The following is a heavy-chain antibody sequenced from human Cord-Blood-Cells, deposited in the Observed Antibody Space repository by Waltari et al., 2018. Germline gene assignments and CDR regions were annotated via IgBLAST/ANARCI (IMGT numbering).Heavy chain of an antibody. CDR2: IYYSGST. J-gene: IGHJ4*02. V-gene: IGHV4-59*08. CDR3: ARHEQQLDY. D-gene: IGHD6-13*01. Sequence: QVQLQESGPGLVKPSETLSLTCTVSGGSIRSYSWNWIRQPPGKGLEWIGYIYYSGSTNYNPSLKSRVTISVDTSKNQFSLKLSSVTAADTAVYYCARHEQQLDYWGQGTLVTVSS. CDR1: GGSIRSYS.